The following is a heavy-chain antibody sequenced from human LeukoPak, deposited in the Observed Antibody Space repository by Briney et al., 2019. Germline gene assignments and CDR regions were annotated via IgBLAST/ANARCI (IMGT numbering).Heavy chain of an antibody. J-gene: IGHJ3*02. V-gene: IGHV3-23*01. D-gene: IGHD3-22*01. Sequence: GGSLRLSCAASGFTFSGYSMSWVRQAPGKGLEWMSAISAGGDSTFYADSVKGRFTISRDNSKNTLSLQMSSLRAEDTASYFCAKDLHDSSGYYFYAFDIWGQGTMVTVSS. CDR2: ISAGGDST. CDR3: AKDLHDSSGYYFYAFDI. CDR1: GFTFSGYS.